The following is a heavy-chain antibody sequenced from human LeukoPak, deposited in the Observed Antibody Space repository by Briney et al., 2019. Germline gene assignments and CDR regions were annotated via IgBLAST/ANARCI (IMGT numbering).Heavy chain of an antibody. J-gene: IGHJ4*02. D-gene: IGHD6-13*01. CDR3: ATDLAAAGTRRY. CDR1: GYTLTELS. Sequence: GASARNSCKVSGYTLTELSMHWVRQAPGKELEGMGGFDPEDGGTIYAQKFQGRVTMTEDTSTDTACMELSSLRSEDTAVYYCATDLAAAGTRRYWGQGTLVTVSS. CDR2: FDPEDGGT. V-gene: IGHV1-24*01.